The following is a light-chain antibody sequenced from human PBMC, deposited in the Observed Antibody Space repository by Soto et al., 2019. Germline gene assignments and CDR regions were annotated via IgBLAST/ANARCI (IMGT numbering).Light chain of an antibody. V-gene: IGKV3-20*01. CDR2: GAS. J-gene: IGKJ2*01. Sequence: IALTQSPGTLSFSPGERATLSCRASQSVTSSYLAWYQQKPGQAPRLLIDGASTRATGLPDRFSGSGSGTDFTLTISRLEPEDFAVYYCQQYGNSPYTFGQGTKLEIK. CDR1: QSVTSSY. CDR3: QQYGNSPYT.